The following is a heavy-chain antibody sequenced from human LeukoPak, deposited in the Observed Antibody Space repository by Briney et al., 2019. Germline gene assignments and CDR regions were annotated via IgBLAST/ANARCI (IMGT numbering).Heavy chain of an antibody. CDR3: ARGTYYADS. Sequence: PGGSLRLSCAASGFTFRNYWMHWVRQAPGKGLVWVSRINSDGSSTTYADSVRGRFTISRDNAENTLYLQMNSLRAEDTAVYYCARGTYYADSSGQGTLVTVSS. J-gene: IGHJ4*02. CDR1: GFTFRNYW. D-gene: IGHD2/OR15-2a*01. CDR2: INSDGSST. V-gene: IGHV3-74*01.